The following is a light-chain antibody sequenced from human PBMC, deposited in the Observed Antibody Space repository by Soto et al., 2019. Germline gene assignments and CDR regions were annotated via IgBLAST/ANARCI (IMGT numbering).Light chain of an antibody. CDR2: AAS. CDR1: QGISNY. Sequence: DIQMTQSTSSLSASVGDRVTITCRASQGISNYLAWYQQKPGKAPKLLIYAASTLQSGVPSRFSGSGSGTDFTLTISSLQPEDVATYYYHQYNSAPLFTFGAGTKVDAK. CDR3: HQYNSAPLFT. J-gene: IGKJ3*01. V-gene: IGKV1-27*01.